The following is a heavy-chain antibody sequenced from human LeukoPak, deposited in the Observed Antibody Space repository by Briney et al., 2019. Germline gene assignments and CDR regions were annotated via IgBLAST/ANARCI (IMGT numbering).Heavy chain of an antibody. CDR1: GFTFSSHE. D-gene: IGHD5-12*01. Sequence: GGSLRLSCAASGFTFSSHEMNWVRQDPGKGLEWVSYIISSGSSIYYTDLVKGRFTISRDNAKNSLYLQMKSLRAEDTAVYYCARDRRDIVAPILWGQRTLLTVSS. J-gene: IGHJ4*02. CDR3: ARDRRDIVAPIL. V-gene: IGHV3-48*03. CDR2: IISSGSSI.